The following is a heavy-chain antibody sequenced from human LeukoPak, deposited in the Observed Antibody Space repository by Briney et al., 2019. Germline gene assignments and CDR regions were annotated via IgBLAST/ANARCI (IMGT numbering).Heavy chain of an antibody. D-gene: IGHD3-22*01. J-gene: IGHJ4*02. V-gene: IGHV3-23*01. CDR3: AKYVGAMIVVPYFDN. CDR2: ISGSGFTT. CDR1: GFTFKIYG. Sequence: GGSLRLSCAASGFTFKIYGMHWVRQAPGKGLEWVSSISGSGFTTYHSDSMKGRFTISRDNSRNTLYLQMSSLRAEDTAVYYCAKYVGAMIVVPYFDNWGQGTLVTVSS.